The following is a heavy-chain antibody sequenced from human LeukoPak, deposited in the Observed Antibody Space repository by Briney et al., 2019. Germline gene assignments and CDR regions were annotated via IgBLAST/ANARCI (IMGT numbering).Heavy chain of an antibody. CDR2: ISGSGGST. D-gene: IGHD6-19*01. V-gene: IGHV3-23*01. J-gene: IGHJ4*02. CDR1: GFTFSSYA. CDR3: AKDSSWWLGTTDQLDY. Sequence: PGGSLRLSCAASGFTFSSYAMSWVRQAPGKGLEWVSAISGSGGSTYYADSVKGRFTISRDNSKNTLYLQMNSLRAEDTAVYYCAKDSSWWLGTTDQLDYWGQGTLVTVSS.